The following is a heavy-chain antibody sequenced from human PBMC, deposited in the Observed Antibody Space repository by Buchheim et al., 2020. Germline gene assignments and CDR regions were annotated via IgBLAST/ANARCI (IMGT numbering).Heavy chain of an antibody. V-gene: IGHV3-30-3*01. CDR2: ISYDGSNK. CDR1: GFTFSSYA. Sequence: QVQLVESGGGVVQPGRSLRLSCAASGFTFSSYAMHWVRQAPGKGLEWVAVISYDGSNKYYADSVKGRFTISRDNSKNTLDLQMNSLRAEDTAVYCCARDTTRGGDCYCGQAYWGQGTL. D-gene: IGHD2-21*02. CDR3: ARDTTRGGDCYCGQAY. J-gene: IGHJ4*02.